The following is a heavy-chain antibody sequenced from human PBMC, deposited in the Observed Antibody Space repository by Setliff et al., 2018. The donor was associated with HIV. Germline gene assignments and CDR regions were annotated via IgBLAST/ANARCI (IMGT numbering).Heavy chain of an antibody. CDR2: IIPSGGDT. Sequence: ASVKVFCKASGYPFITGYIHWVRQASGQGLEWMGRIIPSGGDTIYAQKFQGRFTMTRDTSTSTVYMELSSLRSEDTAVYYCARDGAHHDFDYWGQGALVTVSS. V-gene: IGHV1-46*01. CDR3: ARDGAHHDFDY. D-gene: IGHD3-16*01. CDR1: GYPFITGY. J-gene: IGHJ4*02.